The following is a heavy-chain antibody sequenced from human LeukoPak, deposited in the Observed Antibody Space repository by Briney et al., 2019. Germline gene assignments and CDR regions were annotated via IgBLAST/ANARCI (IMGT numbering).Heavy chain of an antibody. CDR1: GFTFSSYE. CDR2: ISSSGSTI. Sequence: GGSLRLSCAASGFTFSSYEMNWVRQAPGKGLEWVSYISSSGSTIYYADSVKGRFTISRDNAKNSLYLQMNSLRAEDTAVYYCRGTVAAGTSYYYYMDVWGKGTTVTVSS. V-gene: IGHV3-48*03. CDR3: RGTVAAGTSYYYYMDV. D-gene: IGHD6-13*01. J-gene: IGHJ6*03.